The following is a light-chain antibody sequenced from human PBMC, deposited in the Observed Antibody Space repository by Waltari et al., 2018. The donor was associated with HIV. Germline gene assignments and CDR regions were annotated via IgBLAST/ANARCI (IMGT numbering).Light chain of an antibody. CDR1: SRDIGFFNF. V-gene: IGLV2-14*03. Sequence: QSALTQPPSVSGSPGQSLTIPCTGPSRDIGFFNFVSWYHQYPGKAPKLIIYGVTPRPPGVSDRFTGSKSGNTASLTISGLQTEDEAEYYCNSYSSAYTEVFGAGTKLTVL. CDR3: NSYSSAYTEV. J-gene: IGLJ2*01. CDR2: GVT.